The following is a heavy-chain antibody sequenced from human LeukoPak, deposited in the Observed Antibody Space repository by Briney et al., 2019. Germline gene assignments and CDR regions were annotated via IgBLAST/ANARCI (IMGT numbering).Heavy chain of an antibody. CDR1: GFTFSSYG. J-gene: IGHJ4*02. Sequence: GGSLRLSCAASGFTFSSYGMHWVRQAPGKGLEWVANIKQDGSEQHYVDSVRGRFTISRDNAKNSLYLQMNSLRVEETAVYYCARDGFVGAADYWGQGTLVTVSS. D-gene: IGHD6-13*01. V-gene: IGHV3-7*01. CDR2: IKQDGSEQ. CDR3: ARDGFVGAADY.